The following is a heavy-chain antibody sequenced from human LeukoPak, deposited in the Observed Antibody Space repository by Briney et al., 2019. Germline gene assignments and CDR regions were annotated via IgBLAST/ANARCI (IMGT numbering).Heavy chain of an antibody. CDR3: ARSSSGWYALLDY. J-gene: IGHJ4*02. CDR1: GGSVSSTHY. Sequence: SETLSLTCTVSGGSVSSTHYWGWIRQPPGKGLEWIGSIYYSGSTNYNPSLKSRVTISVDTSKNQFSLKLSPVTAADTAVYYCARSSSGWYALLDYWGQGTLVTVSS. D-gene: IGHD6-19*01. V-gene: IGHV4-39*07. CDR2: IYYSGST.